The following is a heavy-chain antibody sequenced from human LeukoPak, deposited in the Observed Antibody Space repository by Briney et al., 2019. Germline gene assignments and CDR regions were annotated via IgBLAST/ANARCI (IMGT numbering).Heavy chain of an antibody. J-gene: IGHJ6*03. V-gene: IGHV3-21*01. CDR1: GFTFRSYS. CDR2: ISSSSSYI. CDR3: ARRGDFWSGTSGGGYMDV. D-gene: IGHD3-3*01. Sequence: SGGSLRLSCAASGFTFRSYSMDWVRQAPGKGLEWVSSISSSSSYIYYADSVKGRFTISRDNAKNSLYLQMNSLRAEDTAVYYCARRGDFWSGTSGGGYMDVWGKGTTVTVSS.